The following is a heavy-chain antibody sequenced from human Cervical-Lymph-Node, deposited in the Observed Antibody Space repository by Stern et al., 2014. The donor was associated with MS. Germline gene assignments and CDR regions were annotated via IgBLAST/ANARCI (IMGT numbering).Heavy chain of an antibody. D-gene: IGHD2/OR15-2a*01. Sequence: QLKLQESGPGLVKPSGTLSLTCAVSGGSVRCTKWWSWVRQYPGEGLEWIVKIYHSGTSNHRPSLSTRVSISLDTSKTHLSLHLTSETAADTAVYYCARERQQYCNSEGCSYWYFDLWGRGTLVTVSS. V-gene: IGHV4-4*02. CDR1: GGSVRCTKW. CDR2: IYHSGTS. CDR3: ARERQQYCNSEGCSYWYFDL. J-gene: IGHJ2*01.